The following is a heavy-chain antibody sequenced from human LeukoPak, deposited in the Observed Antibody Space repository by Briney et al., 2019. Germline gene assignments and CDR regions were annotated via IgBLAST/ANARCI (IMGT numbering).Heavy chain of an antibody. CDR3: ARGASSRAIYYYYYMDV. J-gene: IGHJ6*03. CDR1: GFTFSSFS. D-gene: IGHD2-2*01. V-gene: IGHV3-48*01. CDR2: ISSSSSTI. Sequence: GGSLRLSCAASGFTFSSFSMNWVRQAPGKGLEWVSYISSSSSTIYYADSVKGRFTISRDNAKNSLYLQMNSLRAEDTAVYYCARGASSRAIYYYYYMDVWGKGTTVTVSS.